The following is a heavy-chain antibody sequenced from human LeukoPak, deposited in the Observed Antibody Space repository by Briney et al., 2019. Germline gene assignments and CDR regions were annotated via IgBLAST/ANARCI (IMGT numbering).Heavy chain of an antibody. CDR2: INSYNGNT. D-gene: IGHD1-20*01. CDR3: ARRGNWNDFDY. V-gene: IGHV1-18*01. CDR1: GYTFTSYG. Sequence: ASVKVSCKASGYTFTSYGFAWVRQAPGQGLEWMGWINSYNGNTQYAPKFKGRVTTTIDTSTSTAYMELRSLGSDDTAVYYCARRGNWNDFDYWGQGTLVIVSS. J-gene: IGHJ4*02.